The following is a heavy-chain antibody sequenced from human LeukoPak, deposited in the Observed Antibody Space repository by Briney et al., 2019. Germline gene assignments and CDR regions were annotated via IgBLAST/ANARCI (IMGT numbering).Heavy chain of an antibody. J-gene: IGHJ5*02. V-gene: IGHV4-39*07. CDR3: ARVFIVVVPAAHNWFDA. D-gene: IGHD2-2*01. CDR2: IYYSGST. CDR1: GGSISSSSYY. Sequence: SETLSLTCTVSGGSISSSSYYWGWIRKPPGKGLEWIGSIYYSGSTYYNPSLKSRVTISVDTSKNQFSLKLSSVTAADTAVYYCARVFIVVVPAAHNWFDAWGQGTLVTVSS.